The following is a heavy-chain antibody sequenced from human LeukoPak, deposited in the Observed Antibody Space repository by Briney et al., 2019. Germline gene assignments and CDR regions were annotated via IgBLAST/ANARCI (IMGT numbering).Heavy chain of an antibody. CDR3: AKGYYDSSGPLDY. J-gene: IGHJ4*02. CDR1: GFTFDDYA. D-gene: IGHD3-22*01. Sequence: GGSLRLSCAASGFTFDDYAMHWVRQAPGKGLEWVSLISWDGGSTYYADSVKGRFTISRDNSKNSLYLQMNSLRAEDTALYYCAKGYYDSSGPLDYWGQGTLVTVSS. V-gene: IGHV3-43D*03. CDR2: ISWDGGST.